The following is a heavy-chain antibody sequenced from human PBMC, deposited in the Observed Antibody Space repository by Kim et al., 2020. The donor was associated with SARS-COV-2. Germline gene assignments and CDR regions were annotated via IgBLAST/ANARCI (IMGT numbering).Heavy chain of an antibody. CDR1: GFTFSSYA. J-gene: IGHJ4*01. V-gene: IGHV3-23*01. Sequence: GGSLRLSCAASGFTFSSYAMSWVRQAPGKGLEWVSAISGGGSTKYYADSVKGRFTISSNTYKTTLYLKMNSLSAETTAEYYCTEVVVLSAGAGSFDYWG. CDR2: ISGGGSTK. CDR3: TEVVVLSAGAGSFDY. D-gene: IGHD2-21*01.